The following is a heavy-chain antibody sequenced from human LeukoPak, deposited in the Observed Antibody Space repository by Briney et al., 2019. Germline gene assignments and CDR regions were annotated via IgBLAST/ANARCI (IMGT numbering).Heavy chain of an antibody. Sequence: PSETLSLTCTVSGDSIGSSSYYWGWIRQPPGKGLEWIGSIYYSGSTSYNPSLKSRVTISVDTSKNQFSLKLSSVTAADTAVYYCARDYYGPGGLAFDIWGQGTMVTVSS. D-gene: IGHD3-10*01. CDR1: GDSIGSSSYY. CDR2: IYYSGST. CDR3: ARDYYGPGGLAFDI. V-gene: IGHV4-39*07. J-gene: IGHJ3*02.